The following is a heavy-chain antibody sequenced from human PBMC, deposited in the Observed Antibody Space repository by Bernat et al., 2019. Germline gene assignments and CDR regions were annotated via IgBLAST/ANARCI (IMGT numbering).Heavy chain of an antibody. Sequence: EVQLVESGGGLVKPGGSLKLSCAASGFTFSSYEMNWVRQAPGKGLEWVSYISSSGSTIYYADSVKGRFTISRDNAKNSLYLQMNSLRAEDTAVYYCARDRSGYSSSWEVYWGQGTLVTVSS. D-gene: IGHD6-13*01. CDR2: ISSSGSTI. CDR1: GFTFSSYE. J-gene: IGHJ4*02. CDR3: ARDRSGYSSSWEVY. V-gene: IGHV3-48*03.